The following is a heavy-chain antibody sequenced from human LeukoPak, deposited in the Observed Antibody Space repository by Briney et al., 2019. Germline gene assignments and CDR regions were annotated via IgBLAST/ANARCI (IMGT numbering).Heavy chain of an antibody. V-gene: IGHV4-59*01. CDR1: GGSISSYY. D-gene: IGHD3-22*01. CDR3: ARGNYYYDSSGDY. Sequence: PSETLSLTCTVSGGSISSYYWSWIRQPPGKGLEWIGYIYSSGSTNYNPSLRSRVTISVDTSKNQFSLKLSSVTAADTAVYYCARGNYYYDSSGDYWGQGTLVTVSS. J-gene: IGHJ4*02. CDR2: IYSSGST.